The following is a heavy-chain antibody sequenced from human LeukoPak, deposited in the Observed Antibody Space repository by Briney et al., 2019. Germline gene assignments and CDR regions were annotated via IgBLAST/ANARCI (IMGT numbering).Heavy chain of an antibody. CDR2: IYYSGST. CDR1: GDSISSTSYY. CDR3: VGRAASGGYYYGSGSYYSGSFDY. V-gene: IGHV4-39*01. Sequence: PSETLSLTCTVSGDSISSTSYYWGWIRQPPGKGLEWIGSIYYSGSTYYNPSLKSRVTISVDTSKNQFSLKLSSVTAADTAVYYCVGRAASGGYYYGSGSYYSGSFDYWGQGTLVTVSS. J-gene: IGHJ4*02. D-gene: IGHD3-10*01.